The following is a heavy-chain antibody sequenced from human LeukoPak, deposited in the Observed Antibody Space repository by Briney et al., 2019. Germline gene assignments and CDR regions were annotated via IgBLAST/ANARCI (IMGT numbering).Heavy chain of an antibody. Sequence: GASVKVSCKASGYTFTSYDINWVRQAPGQGLEWMGWISAYNGNTNYAQKLQGRVTMTTDTSTSTAYMELRSLRSDDTAVYYCARDPSSKGAVLDAFDIWGQGTMVTVSS. D-gene: IGHD6-6*01. CDR2: ISAYNGNT. CDR1: GYTFTSYD. V-gene: IGHV1-18*01. J-gene: IGHJ3*02. CDR3: ARDPSSKGAVLDAFDI.